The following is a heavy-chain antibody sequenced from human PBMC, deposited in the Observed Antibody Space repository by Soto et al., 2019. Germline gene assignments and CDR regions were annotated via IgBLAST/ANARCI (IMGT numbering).Heavy chain of an antibody. J-gene: IGHJ4*02. V-gene: IGHV4-39*07. CDR1: SGSITSSSYY. Sequence: SETLSLTCTVSSGSITSSSYYWVWIRQPPGKGLEWIGSVYHTGRTYQNPALKSRVTILEDTSKNQFSLKLNSVTAADTAVYYCAREGRMGTFDYWGQGALVTVSS. CDR2: VYHTGRT. CDR3: AREGRMGTFDY. D-gene: IGHD1-1*01.